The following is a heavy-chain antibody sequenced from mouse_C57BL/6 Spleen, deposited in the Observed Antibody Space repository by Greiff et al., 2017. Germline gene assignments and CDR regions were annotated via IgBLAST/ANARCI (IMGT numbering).Heavy chain of an antibody. V-gene: IGHV1-82*01. CDR1: GYAFSSSW. D-gene: IGHD3-2*02. CDR2: IYPGDGDT. J-gene: IGHJ3*01. CDR3: ARETTQAWFAY. Sequence: QVQLQQSGPELVKPGASVKISCKASGYAFSSSWMNWVKQRPGKGLEWIGRIYPGDGDTNYNGKFKGKATLTADKSSSTAYMQLSSLTSEDSAVDFCARETTQAWFAYWGQGTLVTVSA.